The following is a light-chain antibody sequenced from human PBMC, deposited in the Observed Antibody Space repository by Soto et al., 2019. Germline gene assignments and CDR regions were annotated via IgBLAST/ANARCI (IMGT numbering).Light chain of an antibody. CDR1: QSVSSN. CDR2: GAS. V-gene: IGKV3-20*01. Sequence: EIVMTQSPATLSVSPGERATLSCRASQSVSSNLAWYQQKPGQAPRLLIYGASTRATGIPDRFRGSGSGTDFTLTISGLEPEDFAVYWCQQYGSSLTFGQGTKVDNK. J-gene: IGKJ1*01. CDR3: QQYGSSLT.